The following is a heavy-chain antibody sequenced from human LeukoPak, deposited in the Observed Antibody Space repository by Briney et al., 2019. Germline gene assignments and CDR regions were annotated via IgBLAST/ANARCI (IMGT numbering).Heavy chain of an antibody. D-gene: IGHD2-15*01. CDR1: GFTFSNYE. J-gene: IGHJ4*02. CDR3: ARKGYFGDQPLDY. V-gene: IGHV3-48*03. Sequence: PGGSLGLSCAASGFTFSNYEMNWVRQAPGKGREWVSYISSSGSTIYYADSVKGRFTISRDNAKKSLYLQMYSLRAEDTAVYYCARKGYFGDQPLDYWGQGTLVTVSS. CDR2: ISSSGSTI.